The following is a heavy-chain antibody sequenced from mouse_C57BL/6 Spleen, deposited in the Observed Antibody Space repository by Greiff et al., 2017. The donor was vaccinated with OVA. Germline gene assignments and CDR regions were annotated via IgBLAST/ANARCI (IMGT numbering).Heavy chain of an antibody. CDR2: INPNYGTT. CDR1: GYSFTDYN. D-gene: IGHD4-1*01. J-gene: IGHJ2*01. V-gene: IGHV1-39*01. CDR3: ASSNWEYYFDY. Sequence: VQLKQSGPELVKPGASVKISCTASGYSFTDYNMNWVKQSTGKSLEWIGVINPNYGTTSYNQKFKGKATLTVDQSSSTAYMQLNSLTAEDSAVYYCASSNWEYYFDYWGQGTTLTVSS.